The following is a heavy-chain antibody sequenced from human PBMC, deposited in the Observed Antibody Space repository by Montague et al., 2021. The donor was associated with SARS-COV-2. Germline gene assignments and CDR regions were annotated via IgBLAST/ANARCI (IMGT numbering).Heavy chain of an antibody. Sequence: SLRLSCAASGFTVSSYYMSWVRQAPGKGLEWVSVIYSGGSTYYADSVRGRFTISRHNSKNTLNLQMNSLRAEDTAVYYCARDHGSGWFTFDYWGQGTLVTVSS. V-gene: IGHV3-53*04. CDR3: ARDHGSGWFTFDY. CDR2: IYSGGST. D-gene: IGHD6-19*01. CDR1: GFTVSSYY. J-gene: IGHJ4*02.